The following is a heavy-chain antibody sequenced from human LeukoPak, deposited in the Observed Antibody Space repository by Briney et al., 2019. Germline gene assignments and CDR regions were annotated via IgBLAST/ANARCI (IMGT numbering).Heavy chain of an antibody. D-gene: IGHD5-18*01. J-gene: IGHJ5*02. CDR1: GYTFTSYY. CDR2: ISPNNANT. CDR3: ARSRGYSYGYVDH. Sequence: ASVKVSCKASGYTFTSYYMHWVRQAPGQGLEWMGWISPNNANTDYVQNLQGRVTMTTDTSTSTAYMELRSLRSDDTAVYYCARSRGYSYGYVDHWGQGTLVTVSS. V-gene: IGHV1-18*04.